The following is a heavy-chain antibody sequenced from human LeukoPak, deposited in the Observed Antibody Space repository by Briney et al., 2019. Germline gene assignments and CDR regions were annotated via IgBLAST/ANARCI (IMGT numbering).Heavy chain of an antibody. CDR3: ARSAVTTGAFDY. V-gene: IGHV4-34*09. D-gene: IGHD4-17*01. Sequence: SETLSLTCAVYGGSFSGYYWSWIRQPPGKGLEWIGEINHSGSTYYNPSLKSRVTISVDTSKNQFSLKLSSVTAADTAVYYCARSAVTTGAFDYWGQGTLVTVSS. CDR1: GGSFSGYY. CDR2: INHSGST. J-gene: IGHJ4*02.